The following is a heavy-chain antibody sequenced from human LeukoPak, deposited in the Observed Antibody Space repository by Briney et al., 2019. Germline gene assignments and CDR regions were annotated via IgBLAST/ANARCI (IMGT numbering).Heavy chain of an antibody. D-gene: IGHD6-19*01. J-gene: IGHJ5*02. V-gene: IGHV4-34*01. CDR1: GGSFSGYI. CDR2: INHSGST. CDR3: ARGIKSSGWYNWFDP. Sequence: SETLSLTCAVYGGSFSGYIWCWSRQPSGKGLEWIGEINHSGSTNYNPSLKSRVTISVDTSKNQFSLKLSSVTAADTAVYYCARGIKSSGWYNWFDPWGQGTLVTVSS.